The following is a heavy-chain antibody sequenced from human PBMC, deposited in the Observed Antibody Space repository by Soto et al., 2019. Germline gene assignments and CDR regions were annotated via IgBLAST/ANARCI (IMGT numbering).Heavy chain of an antibody. J-gene: IGHJ6*02. Sequence: QVQLQQWGAGLLKPSETLSLTCAVYGGSFSGYFWNWIRQSPGKGLEWIGEINHSGSTNYNPSLKSRVTMSVDTSKNQFSLRLSSVTAADTAVYYCARGRKKKYCYDYGMDVWGRGTTVTVSS. CDR3: ARGRKKKYCYDYGMDV. CDR2: INHSGST. D-gene: IGHD2-15*01. CDR1: GGSFSGYF. V-gene: IGHV4-34*01.